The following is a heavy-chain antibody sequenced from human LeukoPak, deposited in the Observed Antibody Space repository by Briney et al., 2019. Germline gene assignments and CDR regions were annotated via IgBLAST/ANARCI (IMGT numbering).Heavy chain of an antibody. D-gene: IGHD3-10*01. J-gene: IGHJ6*03. CDR3: ARAAYGSGSLYYYYYMDV. CDR1: GGSISSYY. V-gene: IGHV4-4*07. CDR2: IYTSGST. Sequence: SETLSLTCTVSGGSISSYYWSWIRQPPGKGLEWIGRIYTSGSTNYNPSLKSRVTMSVDTSKNQFSLRLSSVTAADTAVYYCARAAYGSGSLYYYYYMDVWGKGTTVTVSS.